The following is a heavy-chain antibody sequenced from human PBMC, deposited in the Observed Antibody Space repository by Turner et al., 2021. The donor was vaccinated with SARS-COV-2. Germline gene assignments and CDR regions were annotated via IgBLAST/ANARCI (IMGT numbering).Heavy chain of an antibody. D-gene: IGHD1-20*01. V-gene: IGHV3-9*01. CDR3: AKDRWYNWNYFDY. CDR1: GFTFCDYA. CDR2: ISWNSGSI. J-gene: IGHJ4*02. Sequence: EVQLVESGGGLVQPGRSLRLSCAASGFTFCDYAMHWVRQAPGKGLEWVSGISWNSGSIGYADSVKGRFTISRDNAKNSLYLQMNSLRAEDTALYYCAKDRWYNWNYFDYWGQGTLVTVSS.